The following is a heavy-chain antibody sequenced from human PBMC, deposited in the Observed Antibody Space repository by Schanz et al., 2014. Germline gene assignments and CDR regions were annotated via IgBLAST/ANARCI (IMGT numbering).Heavy chain of an antibody. CDR3: TRDVRLDRRGNWFDP. CDR2: ISSGGGST. D-gene: IGHD1-1*01. J-gene: IGHJ5*02. CDR1: GFTFSSYS. V-gene: IGHV3-23*04. Sequence: EVQLVESGGGLVQPGGSLRLSCAASGFTFSSYSMNWVRQAPGKGLEWVSSISSGGGSTYYADSVKGRFTISRDNAKNSLFLQMNSLRAEDTAVYYCTRDVRLDRRGNWFDPWGQGTLVTVSS.